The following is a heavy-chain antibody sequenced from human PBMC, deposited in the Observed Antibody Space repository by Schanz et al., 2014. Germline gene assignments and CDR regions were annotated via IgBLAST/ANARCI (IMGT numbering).Heavy chain of an antibody. Sequence: QVQLQQWGAGLLKPSETLSLSCAVYSGSFSGYYWSWIRQPPGKGLEWIGEINHSGSTNYNPSLKSRFPIPVDRPKTPFSRQLGSVTAADTAVYFCATSPRYCSAGSCYAFDFWGQGTLVTVSS. V-gene: IGHV4-34*01. CDR2: INHSGST. CDR3: ATSPRYCSAGSCYAFDF. CDR1: SGSFSGYY. D-gene: IGHD2-15*01. J-gene: IGHJ4*02.